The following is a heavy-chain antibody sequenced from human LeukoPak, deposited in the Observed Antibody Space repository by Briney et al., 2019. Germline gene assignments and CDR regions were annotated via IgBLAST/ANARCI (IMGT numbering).Heavy chain of an antibody. D-gene: IGHD2-15*01. V-gene: IGHV4-59*01. CDR3: ARGHAVVAATNPYNAFDI. Sequence: PSETLSLTCTVSGGSISSYYWSWIRQPPGKGLEWIGYIYYSGSTNYNPSLKSRVTISVDTSKNQFSLKLSSVTAADTAVYYCARGHAVVAATNPYNAFDIWGQGTMVTVS. J-gene: IGHJ3*02. CDR2: IYYSGST. CDR1: GGSISSYY.